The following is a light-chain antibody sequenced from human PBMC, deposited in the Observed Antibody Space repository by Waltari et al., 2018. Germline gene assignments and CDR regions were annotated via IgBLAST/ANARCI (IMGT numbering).Light chain of an antibody. V-gene: IGLV2-8*01. CDR1: RSDLGPYTY. CDR3: SAYAGSTNFV. Sequence: QSALTQPPSASGSPGQSVTIPCPGTRSDLGPYTYVSWYQQHPGKAPKLVIYESNKRPAGVPDRFSGSKSGNTASLTVSGLQAEDEADYYCSAYAGSTNFVFGTGTEVTVL. J-gene: IGLJ1*01. CDR2: ESN.